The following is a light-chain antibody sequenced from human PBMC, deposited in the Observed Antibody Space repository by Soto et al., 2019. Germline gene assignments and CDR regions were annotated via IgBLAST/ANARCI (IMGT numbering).Light chain of an antibody. Sequence: DIQMTQSPSSLSASVGDTVTITCRASQIISTWLAWYQQKPGKAPKLLIYDASTLESGVPSRFSGSGSGTEFTLTISGLQPDDFATYHCQQYTMYSSFGGGTRVEIK. CDR1: QIISTW. CDR3: QQYTMYSS. V-gene: IGKV1-5*01. J-gene: IGKJ4*01. CDR2: DAS.